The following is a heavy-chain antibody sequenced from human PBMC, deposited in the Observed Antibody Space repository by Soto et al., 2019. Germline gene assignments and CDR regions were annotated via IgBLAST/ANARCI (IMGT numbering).Heavy chain of an antibody. D-gene: IGHD6-19*01. V-gene: IGHV1-18*04. J-gene: IGHJ5*02. CDR3: ARGPIAVAGTNWFDP. CDR1: GYTFTSYN. CDR2: ISAYNGNT. Sequence: QVQLVQSGAEVKKPGASVKVSCKASGYTFTSYNITWVRQAPGQGLEWMGWISAYNGNTNYAQEVQGRVTMTTDTSASTAYMDLRSLRSDDTAVYYCARGPIAVAGTNWFDPWGQGTLVTVSS.